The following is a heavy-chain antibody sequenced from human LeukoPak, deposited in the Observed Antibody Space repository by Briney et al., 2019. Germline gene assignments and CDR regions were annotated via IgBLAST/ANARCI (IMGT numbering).Heavy chain of an antibody. V-gene: IGHV3-7*03. CDR1: GFTFSSYS. D-gene: IGHD3-16*01. CDR2: VNHNGNVN. J-gene: IGHJ6*02. CDR3: ARGGGLDV. Sequence: GGSLRLSCAASGFTFSSYSMNWARQAPGKGLEWVASVNHNGNVNYYVDSVKGRFTISRDNAKNSLYLQMSNLRAEDTAVYFCARGGGLDVWGQGATVTVSS.